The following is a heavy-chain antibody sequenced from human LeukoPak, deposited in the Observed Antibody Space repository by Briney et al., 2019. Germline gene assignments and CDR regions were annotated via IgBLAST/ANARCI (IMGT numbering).Heavy chain of an antibody. D-gene: IGHD2-21*02. J-gene: IGHJ4*02. Sequence: ALVKVSCKASGGTFSSYAISWVRQAPGQGLEWMGGIIPIFGTANYAQKFQGRVTITADESTSTAYMELSSLRSEDTAVYYCARGPACGGDCYFFDYWGQGTLVTVFS. CDR3: ARGPACGGDCYFFDY. CDR2: IIPIFGTA. CDR1: GGTFSSYA. V-gene: IGHV1-69*13.